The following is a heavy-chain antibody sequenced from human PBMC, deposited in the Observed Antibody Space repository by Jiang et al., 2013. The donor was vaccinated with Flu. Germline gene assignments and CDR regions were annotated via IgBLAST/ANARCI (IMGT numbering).Heavy chain of an antibody. CDR1: GYTFTHYF. Sequence: SGAEVKKPGASVKVSCKASGYTFTHYFVHWVRQAPGQGLEWMGWISPNSGDTNYAQKFQGRVTMTTDTSTSTAYMELRSLRSDDTAVYYCARGSMVFRVGATDYWGQGTLVTVSS. CDR3: ARGSMVFRVGATDY. J-gene: IGHJ4*02. CDR2: ISPNSGDT. V-gene: IGHV1-2*02. D-gene: IGHD1-26*01.